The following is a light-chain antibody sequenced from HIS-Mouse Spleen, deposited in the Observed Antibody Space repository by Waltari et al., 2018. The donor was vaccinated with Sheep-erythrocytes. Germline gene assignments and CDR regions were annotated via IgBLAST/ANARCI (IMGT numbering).Light chain of an antibody. J-gene: IGLJ1*01. V-gene: IGLV2-11*01. CDR3: CSYAGSYNHV. Sequence: QSALTQSRSVSGSPGQSVTISCPGTSSDVGGYNYVPWYQQHPGKAPKLMLYDVSKRPSGVPDRFSGSKSGNTASLTISGLQAEDEADYYCCSYAGSYNHVFATGTKVTVL. CDR1: SSDVGGYNY. CDR2: DVS.